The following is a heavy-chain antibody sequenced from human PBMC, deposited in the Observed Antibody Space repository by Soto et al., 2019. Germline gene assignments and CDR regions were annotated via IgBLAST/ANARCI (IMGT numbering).Heavy chain of an antibody. CDR3: ARGGRRSPGMDV. J-gene: IGHJ6*02. CDR2: IYYSGST. Sequence: QVQLQESGPGLVKPSQTLSLTCTVSGGSISSGGYYWSWIRQHPGKGLEWIAYIYYSGSTYYNPSLKSLVTISVDTSKNQFSLKLSSVTAADTAVYYCARGGRRSPGMDVWGQGTTVTVSS. V-gene: IGHV4-31*01. CDR1: GGSISSGGYY.